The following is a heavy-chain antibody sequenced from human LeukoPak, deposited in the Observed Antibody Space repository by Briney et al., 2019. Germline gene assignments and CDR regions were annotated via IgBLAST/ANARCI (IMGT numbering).Heavy chain of an antibody. CDR1: GYTFTGYY. J-gene: IGHJ4*02. Sequence: ASVKVSCKASGYTFTGYYMHWVQQAPGQGLEWMGWINPNSGGTNYAQKFQGRVTMTRDTSISTAYMELSRLRSDDTAVYYCATGVKVVPAAIEGYYFDYWGQGTLVTVSS. CDR2: INPNSGGT. V-gene: IGHV1-2*02. D-gene: IGHD2-2*01. CDR3: ATGVKVVPAAIEGYYFDY.